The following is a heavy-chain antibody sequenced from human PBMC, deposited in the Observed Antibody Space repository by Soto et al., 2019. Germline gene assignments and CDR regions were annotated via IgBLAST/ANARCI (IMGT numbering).Heavy chain of an antibody. CDR3: ARGDRYWNYVLAASVAFDI. D-gene: IGHD1-7*01. J-gene: IGHJ3*02. CDR2: ISAYNGNT. Sequence: ASVKVSCKASGYTFTSYGISWVRQAPGQGLEWMGWISAYNGNTNYAQKLQGRVTMTTDTSTSTACMELRSLRSDDTAVYYCARGDRYWNYVLAASVAFDIWGQGTMVTVSS. V-gene: IGHV1-18*01. CDR1: GYTFTSYG.